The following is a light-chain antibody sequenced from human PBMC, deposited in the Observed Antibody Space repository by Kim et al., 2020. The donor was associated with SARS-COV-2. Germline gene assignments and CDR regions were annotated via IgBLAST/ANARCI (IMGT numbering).Light chain of an antibody. CDR3: QTWDSSTVI. Sequence: SYELTQPPSVSVSPGQTVIITCSGERLGDKYASWYQQKTGQSPVMVIYQDYKRPSGIPERFSGSNSGNTATLTISGPQAMDEADYYCQTWDSSTVIFGGGTKLTVL. V-gene: IGLV3-1*01. CDR1: RLGDKY. CDR2: QDY. J-gene: IGLJ2*01.